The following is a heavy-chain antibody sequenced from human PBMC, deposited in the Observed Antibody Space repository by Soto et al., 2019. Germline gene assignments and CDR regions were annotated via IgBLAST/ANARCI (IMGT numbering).Heavy chain of an antibody. CDR3: AMDYGARPDYFKP. CDR1: GYTFTSYG. CDR2: ISPLKGRT. J-gene: IGHJ1*01. D-gene: IGHD4-17*01. Sequence: QVQLVQSGPDLKRPGASMKVSCKASGYTFTSYGISWVRQAPGQGLEWMAWISPLKGRTQYSQKAQGRVTLSTDTSSTTAYMEMTTLRVDDTAVYYCAMDYGARPDYFKPWGQGTLVTVS. V-gene: IGHV1-18*04.